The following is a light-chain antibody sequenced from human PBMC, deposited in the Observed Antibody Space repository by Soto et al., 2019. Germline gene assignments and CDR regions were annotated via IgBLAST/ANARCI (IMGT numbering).Light chain of an antibody. CDR3: QQYNTWPRM. V-gene: IGKV3-15*01. Sequence: EIVMTQSPVTLSVPPGESATLSCRASQSVSSTLAWFQQKPGQAPRLLIYGASTRATGIPARFSGSGSGTDFTLTISSLQSEDFAVYYCQQYNTWPRMFGQGTKVAVK. CDR2: GAS. J-gene: IGKJ1*01. CDR1: QSVSST.